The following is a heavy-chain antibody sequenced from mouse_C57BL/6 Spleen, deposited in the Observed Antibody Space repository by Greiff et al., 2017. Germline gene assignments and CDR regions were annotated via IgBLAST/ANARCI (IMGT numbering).Heavy chain of an antibody. CDR3: ASWGLLGRLAWFAY. J-gene: IGHJ3*01. CDR2: IDPSDSYT. D-gene: IGHD4-1*01. CDR1: GYTFTSYW. V-gene: IGHV1-69*01. Sequence: QVQLQQPGAELVMPGASVKLSCKASGYTFTSYWMHWVKQRPGQGLEWIGEIDPSDSYTNYNQKFKGKSTLTVDKSSSTAYMQLSSLTSEDSAVYDSASWGLLGRLAWFAYWGQGTLVTVSA.